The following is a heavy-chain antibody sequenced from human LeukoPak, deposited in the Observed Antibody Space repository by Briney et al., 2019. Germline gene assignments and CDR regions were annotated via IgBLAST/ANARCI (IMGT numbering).Heavy chain of an antibody. V-gene: IGHV3-66*01. CDR3: TRDPPAVAMNTYA. D-gene: IGHD6-13*01. Sequence: SGGSLRLSCAASGVSVSSNFMIWVRQAPGKGLEWVSLIYSGGETSYADSVKGRFSISRDNSKNTLSLQMNSLRVEDTAVYYCTRDPPAVAMNTYAWGQGNLVTVSS. CDR1: GVSVSSNF. CDR2: IYSGGET. J-gene: IGHJ5*02.